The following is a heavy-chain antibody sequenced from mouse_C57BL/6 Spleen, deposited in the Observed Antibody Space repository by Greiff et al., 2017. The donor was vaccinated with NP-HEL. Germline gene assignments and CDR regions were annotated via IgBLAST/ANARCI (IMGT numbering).Heavy chain of an antibody. Sequence: EVKVVESGGGLVQPGGSLKLSCAASGFTFSDYYMYWVRQTPEKRLEWVAYISNGGGSTYYPDTVKGRFTISRDNAKNTLYLQMSRLKSEDTAMYYCARQGDYDAWFAYWGQGTLVTVSA. J-gene: IGHJ3*01. D-gene: IGHD2-4*01. CDR2: ISNGGGST. CDR1: GFTFSDYY. CDR3: ARQGDYDAWFAY. V-gene: IGHV5-12*01.